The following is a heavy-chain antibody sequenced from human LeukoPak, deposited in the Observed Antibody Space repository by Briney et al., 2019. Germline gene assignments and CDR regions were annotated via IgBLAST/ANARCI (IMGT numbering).Heavy chain of an antibody. J-gene: IGHJ5*02. CDR2: INAGNGNT. CDR3: ASSAYCGGDCYSRHWFDP. CDR1: GYTFTSYA. V-gene: IGHV1-3*01. Sequence: ASVKVSCKASGYTFTSYAMHWVRQAPGQRLEWMGWINAGNGNTKYSQKFQGRVTITADESTSTAYMELSSLRSEDTAVYYCASSAYCGGDCYSRHWFDPWGQGTLVTVSS. D-gene: IGHD2-21*02.